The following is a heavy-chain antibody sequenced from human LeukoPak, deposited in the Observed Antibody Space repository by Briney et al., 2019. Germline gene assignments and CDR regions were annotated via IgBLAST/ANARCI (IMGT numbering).Heavy chain of an antibody. CDR3: AKDRGSSWMYYFDY. Sequence: GGSLRLSCAASGFTFSSYGMHWVRQAPGKGLEWVALISYDGSNKYYADSVKGRFTISRDNSKNTLYLQMNSLRAEDTAVYYCAKDRGSSWMYYFDYWGQGTLVTVSS. D-gene: IGHD6-13*01. J-gene: IGHJ4*02. CDR2: ISYDGSNK. CDR1: GFTFSSYG. V-gene: IGHV3-30*18.